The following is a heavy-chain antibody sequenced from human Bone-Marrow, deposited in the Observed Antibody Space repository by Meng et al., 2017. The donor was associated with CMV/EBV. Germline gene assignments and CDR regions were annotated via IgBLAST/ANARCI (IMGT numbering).Heavy chain of an antibody. D-gene: IGHD3-16*01. V-gene: IGHV4-34*01. CDR1: GGSFSGYY. Sequence: SEPLSLTCAVYGGSFSGYYWSWIRQPPGKGLEWIGEINHSGSTNYNPSLKSRVTISVDTSKNQFSLKRSSVTAADTAVYYCARGGGRGKVLVWGQGTLVTVSS. CDR2: INHSGST. CDR3: ARGGGRGKVLV. J-gene: IGHJ4*02.